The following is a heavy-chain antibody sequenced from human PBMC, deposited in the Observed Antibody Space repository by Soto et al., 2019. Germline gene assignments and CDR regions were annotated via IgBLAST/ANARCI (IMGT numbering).Heavy chain of an antibody. J-gene: IGHJ2*01. D-gene: IGHD2-15*01. CDR2: IYCDDDK. CDR3: AHSLAAVTPVWYFGL. V-gene: IGHV2-5*02. CDR1: GLSLSTSGVG. Sequence: QITLKESGPTLVKPTQTLTLTCTFSGLSLSTSGVGVGWIRQPPGKALEWLALIYCDDDKRYSPSLKSRLTITMDKSINQVALTFTNTNPVDTATYYWAHSLAAVTPVWYFGLWGRGTQVNVAS.